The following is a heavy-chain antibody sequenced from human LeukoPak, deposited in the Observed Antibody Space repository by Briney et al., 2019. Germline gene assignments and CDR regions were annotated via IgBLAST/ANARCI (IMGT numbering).Heavy chain of an antibody. CDR1: GGAISNYY. CDR3: ARSVDTSMVGDY. J-gene: IGHJ4*02. V-gene: IGHV4-59*01. Sequence: SETLSLTCTVSGGAISNYYWSWIRQPPGKGLEWIGYIYYSGSTNYNPSLKNRVTISLDTSKNQFSLKLNSVTAADTAVYYCARSVDTSMVGDYWGQGTLVTVSS. CDR2: IYYSGST. D-gene: IGHD5-18*01.